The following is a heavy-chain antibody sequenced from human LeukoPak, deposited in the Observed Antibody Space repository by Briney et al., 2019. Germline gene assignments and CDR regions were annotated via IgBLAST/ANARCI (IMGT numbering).Heavy chain of an antibody. CDR3: ARDSYYSSSSLGFDY. CDR2: INPSGGST. Sequence: GASVKVSCKASGYTFTSYYMHWVRQAPGQGLEWMGIINPSGGSTGYAQKFQGRVTMTRDMSTSTVYMELSSLRSEDTAVYYCARDSYYSSSSLGFDYWGQGTLVTVSS. J-gene: IGHJ4*02. D-gene: IGHD6-6*01. V-gene: IGHV1-46*01. CDR1: GYTFTSYY.